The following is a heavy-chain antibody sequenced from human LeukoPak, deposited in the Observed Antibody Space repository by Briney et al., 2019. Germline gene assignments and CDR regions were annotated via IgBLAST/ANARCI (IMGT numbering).Heavy chain of an antibody. CDR3: ARGGCSGGSCYLIHYYYMDV. CDR1: GGSISSGSYY. Sequence: PSETLSLTCTVSGGSISSGSYYWSWIRQPAGKGLEWIGRIYTSGSTNYNPSLKSRVTISVDTSKNQFSLKLSSVTAADTAVYYCARGGCSGGSCYLIHYYYMDVWGKGTTVTVSS. J-gene: IGHJ6*03. V-gene: IGHV4-61*02. D-gene: IGHD2-15*01. CDR2: IYTSGST.